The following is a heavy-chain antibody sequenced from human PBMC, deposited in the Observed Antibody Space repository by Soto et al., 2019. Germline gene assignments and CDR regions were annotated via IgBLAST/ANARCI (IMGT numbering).Heavy chain of an antibody. CDR1: GFTFRSYA. D-gene: IGHD6-13*01. Sequence: EVQLLESGGGLVQPGGSLRLSCAASGFTFRSYAMSWVRQAPGKGLEWVSAISGSGGSTYYADSVKGRFTISRDNSKNTLYLQMNSLRAEDTAVYYCAKIKRASYSSSWYYYYGMDVWGQGTTVTVSS. CDR3: AKIKRASYSSSWYYYYGMDV. J-gene: IGHJ6*02. CDR2: ISGSGGST. V-gene: IGHV3-23*01.